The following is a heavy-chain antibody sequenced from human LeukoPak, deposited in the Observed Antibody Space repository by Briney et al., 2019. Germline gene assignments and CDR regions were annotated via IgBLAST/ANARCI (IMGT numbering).Heavy chain of an antibody. D-gene: IGHD2-8*01. CDR2: TFYWSRWYN. CDR1: GDSLSRSSTG. Sequence: SQTLSLTCAISGDSLSRSSTGWAWLRQSPSRGIEWLGRTFYWSRWYNHYAISVKSRITINADTSKNQFSLQLSSVTPEDTAVYFCARGRMSYYAMDVWGQGTTVTVSS. J-gene: IGHJ6*02. CDR3: ARGRMSYYAMDV. V-gene: IGHV6-1*01.